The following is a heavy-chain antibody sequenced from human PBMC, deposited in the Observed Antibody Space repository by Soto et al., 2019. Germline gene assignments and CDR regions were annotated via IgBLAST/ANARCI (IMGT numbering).Heavy chain of an antibody. Sequence: QVQLVESGGGVVQPGRSLRLSCASSGFTLGRFGVHWVRQAPGKGLEWVAVIWYDGSNTYYADSVKGRFTVSRDNPKNTLYLQMNSLRAEDTAVYYCARSSFDWFAFDIWGPGTMVTVSA. CDR2: IWYDGSNT. J-gene: IGHJ3*02. CDR1: GFTLGRFG. CDR3: ARSSFDWFAFDI. V-gene: IGHV3-33*01. D-gene: IGHD3-9*01.